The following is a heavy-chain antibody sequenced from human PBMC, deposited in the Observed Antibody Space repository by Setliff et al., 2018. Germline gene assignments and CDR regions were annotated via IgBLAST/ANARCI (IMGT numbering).Heavy chain of an antibody. V-gene: IGHV3-48*01. J-gene: IGHJ4*02. CDR1: GFTFSSYS. Sequence: GGSLRLSCAASGFTFSSYSMNWVRQAPGKGLEWVSYISSRSSTMYYADSVKGRFTISSDNAKNSLYLQMNSLRAEDTAVYYCATASHGYIYYWGQGTLVTVSS. CDR2: ISSRSSTM. CDR3: ATASHGYIYY.